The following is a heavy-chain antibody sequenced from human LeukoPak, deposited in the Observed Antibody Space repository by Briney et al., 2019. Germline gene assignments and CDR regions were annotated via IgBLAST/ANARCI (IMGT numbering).Heavy chain of an antibody. CDR3: ARRAGATRRDYYYYYYMDV. J-gene: IGHJ6*03. Sequence: NTSETLSLTCTVSGGSISSYYWSWIRQPPGKGLEWIGYIYTSGSTNYNPSLKSRVTISVDTSKNQFSLKLSSVTAADTAVYYCARRAGATRRDYYYYYYMDVWGKGTTVTVSS. D-gene: IGHD1-26*01. CDR2: IYTSGST. V-gene: IGHV4-4*09. CDR1: GGSISSYY.